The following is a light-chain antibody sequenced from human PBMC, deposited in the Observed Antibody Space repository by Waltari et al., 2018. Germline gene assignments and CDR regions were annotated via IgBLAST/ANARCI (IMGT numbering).Light chain of an antibody. Sequence: EIVMMQSPATLSVSPGEGATLSCRASQSVRSRLAWYQQKPGQTPRLLIYGASTRATGTPDRFSGSGSETEFTLTISSLQSEDFAVYYCQQNNDWPLTFSGGTKVEIK. CDR2: GAS. V-gene: IGKV3D-15*01. CDR1: QSVRSR. J-gene: IGKJ4*01. CDR3: QQNNDWPLT.